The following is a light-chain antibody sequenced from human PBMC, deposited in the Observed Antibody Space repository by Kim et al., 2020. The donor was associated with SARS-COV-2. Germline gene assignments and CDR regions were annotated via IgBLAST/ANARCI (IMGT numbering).Light chain of an antibody. Sequence: SYELTQPPSVSVAPGKTAGITCGGNNIGSKSVHWYQQKPGQAPVLVIYYDSDRPSGIPERFSGSNSGNTATLTISRVEAGDEADYYCQVWHSSSDHYVFGTGTKVT. J-gene: IGLJ1*01. CDR2: YDS. V-gene: IGLV3-21*04. CDR3: QVWHSSSDHYV. CDR1: NIGSKS.